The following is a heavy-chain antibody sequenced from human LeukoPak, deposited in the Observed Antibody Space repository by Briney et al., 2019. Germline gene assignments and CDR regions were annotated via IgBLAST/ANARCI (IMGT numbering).Heavy chain of an antibody. CDR2: MNPNSGNT. CDR3: ARGRPEFDY. V-gene: IGHV1-8*02. CDR1: GYTFTGYY. J-gene: IGHJ4*02. Sequence: ASVKVSCKASGYTFTGYYMHWVRQAPGQGLEWMGWMNPNSGNTGYAQKFQGRVTMTRNTSISTAYMELSSLRSEDTAVYYCARGRPEFDYWGQGTLVTVSS.